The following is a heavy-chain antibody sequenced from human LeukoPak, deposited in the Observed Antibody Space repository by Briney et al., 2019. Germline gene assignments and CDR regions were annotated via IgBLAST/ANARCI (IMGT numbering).Heavy chain of an antibody. CDR3: AKSGLNRFDY. Sequence: GSLRLSCAASGFTFSSYEMNWVRQAPGKGLEWVSYISSSGSTIYYADSVKGRFTISRDDSKNTLYLQMNSLRAEDTAVYYCAKSGLNRFDYWGQGTLVTVSS. J-gene: IGHJ4*02. D-gene: IGHD2-15*01. V-gene: IGHV3-48*03. CDR2: ISSSGSTI. CDR1: GFTFSSYE.